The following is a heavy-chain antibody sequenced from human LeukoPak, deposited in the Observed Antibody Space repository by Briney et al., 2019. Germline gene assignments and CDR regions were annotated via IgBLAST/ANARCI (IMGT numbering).Heavy chain of an antibody. CDR3: ARVYCSSTSCFGNDAFDN. CDR2: IYYSGST. V-gene: IGHV4-59*01. J-gene: IGHJ3*02. Sequence: SETLSLTCTVSGGSISSYYWSWIRQPPGKGLEWIGYIYYSGSTNYNPSLKSRVTISVDTSKNQFSLKLSSVTAADTAVYYCARVYCSSTSCFGNDAFDNWGQGTMVTVSS. CDR1: GGSISSYY. D-gene: IGHD2-2*01.